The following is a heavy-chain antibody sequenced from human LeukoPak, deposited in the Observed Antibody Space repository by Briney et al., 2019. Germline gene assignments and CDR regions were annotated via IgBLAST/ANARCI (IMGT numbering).Heavy chain of an antibody. CDR2: IYYSGST. Sequence: SETLSLTCTVSGGSISSYYWSWIRQPPGKGLEWIGYIYYSGSTNYNPSLKSRVIISVDTSKNQFSLKLISVTAADTAVYYCASWYYDILTGYPLIDYWGQGTLVTVSS. CDR1: GGSISSYY. CDR3: ASWYYDILTGYPLIDY. V-gene: IGHV4-59*12. D-gene: IGHD3-9*01. J-gene: IGHJ4*02.